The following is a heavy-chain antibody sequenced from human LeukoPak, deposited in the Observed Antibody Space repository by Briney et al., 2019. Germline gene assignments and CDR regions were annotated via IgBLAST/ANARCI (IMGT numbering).Heavy chain of an antibody. V-gene: IGHV1-18*01. CDR3: ATDRTDHLLSLYYMDV. Sequence: ASVKVSCKAANYRVTSYGISWVRQAPGQGLEWMGRISGYNGDTIYAQKFQGRLTMTTDTSTSTAYMELRSLRSDDTAVYYCATDRTDHLLSLYYMDVWGEGTVVTVSS. CDR1: NYRVTSYG. CDR2: ISGYNGDT. J-gene: IGHJ6*03. D-gene: IGHD3-22*01.